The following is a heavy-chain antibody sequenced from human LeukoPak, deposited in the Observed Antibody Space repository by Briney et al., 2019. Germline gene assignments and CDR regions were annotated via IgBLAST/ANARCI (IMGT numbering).Heavy chain of an antibody. CDR1: GFTFGDYA. CDR3: TSYCSGGSCYSDYYYYGMAV. J-gene: IGHJ6*02. CDR2: IRSKAYSGTT. Sequence: PGGSLRLSCTGSGFTFGDYAMSWFRQAPGKGLEWVGFIRSKAYSGTTEYAASVKGRFAISRDDSKSIAYLQMNSLKTEDTAVYYCTSYCSGGSCYSDYYYYGMAVWGQGTTVTVSS. V-gene: IGHV3-49*03. D-gene: IGHD2-15*01.